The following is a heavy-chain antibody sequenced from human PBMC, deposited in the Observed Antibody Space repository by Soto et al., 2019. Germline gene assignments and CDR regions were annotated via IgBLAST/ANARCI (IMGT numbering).Heavy chain of an antibody. CDR1: GYTFTSYD. CDR2: MNPNSGNT. Sequence: GASVKVSCKASGYTFTSYDINWVRQATGQGLEWMGWMNPNSGNTGYAQKFQGRVTMTRNTSISTAYMELSSLRSEDTAVYYCARAGSENIVEVVAEEYYYGMDVWGQGTTVTVS. D-gene: IGHD2-15*01. J-gene: IGHJ6*02. CDR3: ARAGSENIVEVVAEEYYYGMDV. V-gene: IGHV1-8*01.